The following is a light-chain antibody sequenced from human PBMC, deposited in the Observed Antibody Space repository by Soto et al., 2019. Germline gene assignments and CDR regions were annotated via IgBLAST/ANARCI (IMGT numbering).Light chain of an antibody. CDR2: EVT. Sequence: QSGLTQPASVSGSPGQTITISCTGNSSDVGGYDYVSWYQQHPDKAPRFMMYEVTHRPSGVSHRFSFSKSGNTASRTISGRQAEDEADYYCSSDTTISTYVFGNGTKLTV. CDR3: SSDTTISTYV. CDR1: SSDVGGYDY. J-gene: IGLJ1*01. V-gene: IGLV2-14*01.